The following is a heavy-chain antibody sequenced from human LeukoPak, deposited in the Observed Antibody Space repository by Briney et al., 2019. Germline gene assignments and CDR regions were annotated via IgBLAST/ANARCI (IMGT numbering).Heavy chain of an antibody. V-gene: IGHV3-7*03. CDR3: ARSIPYGTTWYGRSDY. D-gene: IGHD6-13*01. CDR2: IKPDGTTK. CDR1: GFTFSNAW. Sequence: GGSLRLSCATSGFTFSNAWMNWVRQAPEKGLEWVANIKPDGTTKFYVDSVKGRFTISRDNALNSLYLQMNSLRAEDTAIYYCARSIPYGTTWYGRSDYWGQGTLVTVSS. J-gene: IGHJ4*02.